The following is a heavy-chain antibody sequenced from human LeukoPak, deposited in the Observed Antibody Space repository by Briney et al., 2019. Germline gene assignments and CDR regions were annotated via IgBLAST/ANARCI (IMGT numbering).Heavy chain of an antibody. D-gene: IGHD6-19*01. V-gene: IGHV3-7*03. Sequence: GGSLRLSCVASGFTFSTYWMSWVRQAPGKGLEWVANIKQDGGEEYSVDSVKGRFTISRDNAKSSLYLQMNNLRVEDTAVYYCATSQTTSGRYGNAFDIWGQGTMVTVSS. J-gene: IGHJ3*02. CDR2: IKQDGGEE. CDR1: GFTFSTYW. CDR3: ATSQTTSGRYGNAFDI.